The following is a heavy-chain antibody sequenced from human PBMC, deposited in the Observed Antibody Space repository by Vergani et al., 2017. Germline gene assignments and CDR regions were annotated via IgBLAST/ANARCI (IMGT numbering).Heavy chain of an antibody. Sequence: VQLVESGGGLVKPGGSLRLPCAASGFTFSDYYMSWIRQAPGKGLEWVSYISSSSSYTNYADSVKGRFTISRDNAKNSLYLQMNSLRAEDTAVYYCARQIAMVRGIPREFDYWGQGTLVTVSS. CDR3: ARQIAMVRGIPREFDY. J-gene: IGHJ4*02. CDR1: GFTFSDYY. D-gene: IGHD3-10*01. CDR2: ISSSSSYT. V-gene: IGHV3-11*06.